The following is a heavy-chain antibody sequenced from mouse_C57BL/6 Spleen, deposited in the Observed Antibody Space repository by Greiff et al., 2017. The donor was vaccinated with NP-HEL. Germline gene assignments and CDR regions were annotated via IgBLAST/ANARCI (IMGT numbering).Heavy chain of an antibody. D-gene: IGHD1-1*01. CDR1: GYTFTSYW. J-gene: IGHJ2*01. CDR3: ANHNYYGSEDY. V-gene: IGHV1-64*01. Sequence: VQLQQSGAELVKPGASVKLSCKASGYTFTSYWMHWVKQRPGQGLEWIGMIHPNSGSTNYNEKFKSKATLTVDKSSSTAYMQLSSLTSEDSAVYYCANHNYYGSEDYWGQGTTLTVSS. CDR2: IHPNSGST.